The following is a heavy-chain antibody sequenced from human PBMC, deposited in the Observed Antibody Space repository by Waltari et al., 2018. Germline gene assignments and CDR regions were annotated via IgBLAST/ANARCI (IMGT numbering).Heavy chain of an antibody. V-gene: IGHV3-74*01. CDR3: ARVSSSRWFDP. Sequence: EVQLVESGGGLVQPGGSLRLSCAAPGFTFSSSWMHWVRQAPGTGLVWVSRINSDGSSTSYADSVKGRFTISRDNAKNTLYLQMNSLRAEDTAVYYCARVSSSRWFDPWGQGTLVTVSS. CDR2: INSDGSST. J-gene: IGHJ5*02. D-gene: IGHD6-13*01. CDR1: GFTFSSSW.